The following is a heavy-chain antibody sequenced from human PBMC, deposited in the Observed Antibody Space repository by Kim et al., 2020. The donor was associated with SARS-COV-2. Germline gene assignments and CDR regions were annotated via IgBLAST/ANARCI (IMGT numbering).Heavy chain of an antibody. J-gene: IGHJ6*02. V-gene: IGHV3-64*01. D-gene: IGHD3-10*01. CDR1: GFTFSSYA. CDR3: ARVGPMVRGVISHSPTPYGMDV. CDR2: ISSNGGST. Sequence: GGSLRLSCAASGFTFSSYAMHWVRQAPGKGLEYVSAISSNGGSTYYANSVKGRFTISRGNSKNTLYLQMGSLRAEDMAVYYCARVGPMVRGVISHSPTPYGMDVWGQGTTVTVSS.